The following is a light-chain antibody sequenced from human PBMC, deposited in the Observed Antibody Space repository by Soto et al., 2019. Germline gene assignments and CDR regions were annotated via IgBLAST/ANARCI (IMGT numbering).Light chain of an antibody. CDR2: SNN. V-gene: IGLV1-44*01. CDR3: ATWDDGLNGYV. J-gene: IGLJ1*01. Sequence: QAVVTQPPSASGTPGQRVTISCSGSSSNIGSHTVNWYQQLPGTAPKLLMYSNNQRPSGVPDRFSGSKFGTSASLAISGLQSEDEADYYCATWDDGLNGYVFGTGTKVTVL. CDR1: SSNIGSHT.